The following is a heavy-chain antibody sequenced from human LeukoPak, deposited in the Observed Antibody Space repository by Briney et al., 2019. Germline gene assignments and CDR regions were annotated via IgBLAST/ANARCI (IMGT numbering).Heavy chain of an antibody. V-gene: IGHV1-69*05. D-gene: IGHD3-10*01. CDR2: IIPIFGTA. Sequence: ASVKVSCKASGGTFSSYAISWVRQAPGQGREWMGGIIPIFGTANFAQKFQGSVTITTDESTSTAYMELSSRRSEDTAVYYCARGAMGSDYYYGMDVWGQGATVTVSS. J-gene: IGHJ6*02. CDR1: GGTFSSYA. CDR3: ARGAMGSDYYYGMDV.